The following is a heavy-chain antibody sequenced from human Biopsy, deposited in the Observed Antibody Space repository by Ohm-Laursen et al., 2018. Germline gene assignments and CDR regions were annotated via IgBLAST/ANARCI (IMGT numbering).Heavy chain of an antibody. CDR3: AGSRGHYFNGLDV. J-gene: IGHJ6*02. CDR1: GASMTDYF. CDR2: AYPSGTT. D-gene: IGHD3-10*01. Sequence: SETLSLTCSVSGASMTDYFWSWIWQPAGKGLEWIGRAYPSGTTYYTPSLKDRVTISIDAPKNQLSLKVTSVTAADTAVFYCAGSRGHYFNGLDVWGQGTTVIVSS. V-gene: IGHV4-4*07.